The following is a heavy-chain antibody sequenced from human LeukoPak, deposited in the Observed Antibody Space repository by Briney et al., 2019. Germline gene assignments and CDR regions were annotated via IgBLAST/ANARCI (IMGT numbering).Heavy chain of an antibody. CDR2: IIPILGIA. J-gene: IGHJ4*02. V-gene: IGHV1-69*04. CDR1: GGTFSSYA. CDR3: ARARPNIEGAVSAIPPGFDY. Sequence: SVKVSCKASGGTFSSYAISWVRQAPGQGLEWMGRIIPILGIANYAQKSQGRVTITADEFTSTAYMELRSLRSEDTAVYYCARARPNIEGAVSAIPPGFDYWGQGTLVTVSS. D-gene: IGHD6-19*01.